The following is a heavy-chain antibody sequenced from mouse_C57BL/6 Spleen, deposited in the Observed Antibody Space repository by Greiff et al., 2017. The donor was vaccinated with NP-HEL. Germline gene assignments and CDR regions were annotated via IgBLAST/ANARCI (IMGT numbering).Heavy chain of an antibody. Sequence: VQLQQSGAELVKAGASVKMSCKASGYTFTSYWMHWVKQRLGQGLEWFAETNPTNGRTYYNEKFKSKATLTVDKSSSTAYMLLSGPTFEDSAVYYCARIKKIVATYVDHLGQGTTLTVSS. D-gene: IGHD1-1*01. CDR1: GYTFTSYW. CDR2: TNPTNGRT. CDR3: ARIKKIVATYVDH. J-gene: IGHJ2*01. V-gene: IGHV1S81*02.